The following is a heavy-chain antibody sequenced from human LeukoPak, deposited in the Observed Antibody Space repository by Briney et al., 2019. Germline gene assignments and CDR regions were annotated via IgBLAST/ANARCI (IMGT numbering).Heavy chain of an antibody. D-gene: IGHD3-3*01. CDR2: IYYSGST. CDR1: GGSISSYY. CDR3: AKEGGVGGYDFWSGYYTGSSPYFDY. V-gene: IGHV4-59*01. Sequence: PSETLSLTCTVSGGSISSYYWSWIRQPPGKGLEWIGYIYYSGSTNYNPSLKSRVTISVDMSKNQFSLKLRSVTAADTAVNYCAKEGGVGGYDFWSGYYTGSSPYFDYWGQGTLVTVSS. J-gene: IGHJ4*02.